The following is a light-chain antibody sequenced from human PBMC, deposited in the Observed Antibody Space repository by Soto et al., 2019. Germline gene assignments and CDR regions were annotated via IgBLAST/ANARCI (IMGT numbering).Light chain of an antibody. Sequence: DIQMTQSPSSLSASVGDRVTITCRASRTISSYLNWYRQKPGKAPKLLIYAASILQSGVPSRFSGSGSGTDSTLTISSLQPEDFATYYCQQSYSSPYTFGQGTKLEIK. J-gene: IGKJ2*01. V-gene: IGKV1-39*01. CDR1: RTISSY. CDR3: QQSYSSPYT. CDR2: AAS.